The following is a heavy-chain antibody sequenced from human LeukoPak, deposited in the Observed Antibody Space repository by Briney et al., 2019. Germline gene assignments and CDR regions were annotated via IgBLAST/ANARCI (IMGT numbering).Heavy chain of an antibody. CDR2: IYSGGYT. J-gene: IGHJ4*02. D-gene: IGHD6-6*01. V-gene: IGHV3-66*01. CDR3: ARGRPAHYFDS. Sequence: PGGPLGLSCAASGFTVSSTYLTWVRQAPGKGLEWLSVIYSGGYTYYADSVKGRFFISRDISENMVYLQMNSLSVEDTAVYFCARGRPAHYFDSWGPGTLVTVS. CDR1: GFTVSSTY.